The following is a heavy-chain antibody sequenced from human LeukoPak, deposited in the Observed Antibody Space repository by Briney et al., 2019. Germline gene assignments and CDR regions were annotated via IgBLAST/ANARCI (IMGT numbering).Heavy chain of an antibody. CDR3: ARGGVYEPYFDY. D-gene: IGHD2-8*01. J-gene: IGHJ4*02. CDR1: GGACSGYD. V-gene: IGHV4-34*01. CDR2: INHSGST. Sequence: WVTLSLTCAVSGGACSGYDGSWVRQPPGEGGEWIGEINHSGSTYYNPSLKRRVTISVDTSKNQLSLKLSSVTAADTAGYYCARGGVYEPYFDYWGQGTLVTVSS.